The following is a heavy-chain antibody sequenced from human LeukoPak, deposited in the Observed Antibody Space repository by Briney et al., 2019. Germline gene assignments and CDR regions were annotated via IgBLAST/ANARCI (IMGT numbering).Heavy chain of an antibody. CDR1: GGSFSGYY. CDR2: IYHSGST. Sequence: SETLSLTCAVYGGSFSGYYWSWIRRPPGKGLEWIGYIYHSGSTYYNPSLKSRVTISVDRSKNQFSLKLSSVTAADTAVYYCARKDDDGHYYFDYWGQGTLVTVSS. J-gene: IGHJ4*02. V-gene: IGHV4-34*01. CDR3: ARKDDDGHYYFDY. D-gene: IGHD1-1*01.